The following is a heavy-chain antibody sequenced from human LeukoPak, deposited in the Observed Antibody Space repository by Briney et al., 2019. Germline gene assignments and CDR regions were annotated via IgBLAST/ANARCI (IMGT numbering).Heavy chain of an antibody. J-gene: IGHJ6*03. CDR3: AKEKGQYYYYMDV. Sequence: PGRSLSLSCAASGFTFGGYGMHWVRQAPGKGLEWVAVIWYDASLKFYADSVKGRFTISRDNSKNTLYLQMNSLRAEDTAVYYCAKEKGQYYYYMDVWGKGTTVTVSS. V-gene: IGHV3-33*06. CDR1: GFTFGGYG. CDR2: IWYDASLK.